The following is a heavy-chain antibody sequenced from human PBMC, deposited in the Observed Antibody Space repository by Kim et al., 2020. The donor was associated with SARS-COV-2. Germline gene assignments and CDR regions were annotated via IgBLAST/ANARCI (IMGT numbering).Heavy chain of an antibody. CDR3: AKDRYSYGLNYFDY. J-gene: IGHJ4*02. V-gene: IGHV3-23*01. CDR2: ISGSGDST. Sequence: GGSLRLSCAVSGFIFSSYAMSWVRQAPGKGLEWVSGISGSGDSTYYADSVKGRFTISRDNSKSTLNLQINSLRAEDTAVYYCAKDRYSYGLNYFDYWGQGILITVSS. CDR1: GFIFSSYA. D-gene: IGHD5-18*01.